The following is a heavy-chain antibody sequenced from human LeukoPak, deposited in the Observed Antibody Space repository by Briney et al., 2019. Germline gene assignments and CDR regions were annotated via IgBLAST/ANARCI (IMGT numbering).Heavy chain of an antibody. CDR2: IYYSGST. Sequence: PSETLSLTCTVSGGSISSGDYYWSWIRQPPGKGLEWIGYIYYSGSTYYNPSLKSRVTISVDTSKNQFSLKLSSVTAADTAVYYCAREGSGIAVAGNGLDPWGQGTLVTVSS. J-gene: IGHJ5*02. CDR3: AREGSGIAVAGNGLDP. D-gene: IGHD6-19*01. V-gene: IGHV4-30-4*01. CDR1: GGSISSGDYY.